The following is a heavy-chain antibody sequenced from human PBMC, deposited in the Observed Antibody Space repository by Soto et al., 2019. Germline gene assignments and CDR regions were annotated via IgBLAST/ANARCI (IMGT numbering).Heavy chain of an antibody. CDR3: ARGHYDFWSGYFATIDS. D-gene: IGHD3-3*01. CDR2: IHYSGST. Sequence: PSETLSLTCTVSGGSIRSYYWSWIRQPPGKGLEWIGYIHYSGSTKDNPSLKSRGTISADTSKNQFSLKLSSVTAADTAVYYCARGHYDFWSGYFATIDSWRQGTLVTVSS. CDR1: GGSIRSYY. J-gene: IGHJ4*02. V-gene: IGHV4-59*08.